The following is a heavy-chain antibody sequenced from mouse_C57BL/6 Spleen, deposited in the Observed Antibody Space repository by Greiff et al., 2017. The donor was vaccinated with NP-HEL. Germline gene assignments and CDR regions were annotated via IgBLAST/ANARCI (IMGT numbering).Heavy chain of an antibody. CDR3: ARDLDYYGSSGGYFDY. CDR2: ISSGSSTI. J-gene: IGHJ2*01. CDR1: GFTFSDYG. Sequence: EVQLVESGGGLVKPGGSLKLSCAASGFTFSDYGMHWVRQAPEKGLEWVAYISSGSSTIYYAATVKGRFTISRDNAKNTLFLKMTSLRSEDTAMYYCARDLDYYGSSGGYFDYWGQGTTLTVSS. V-gene: IGHV5-17*01. D-gene: IGHD1-1*01.